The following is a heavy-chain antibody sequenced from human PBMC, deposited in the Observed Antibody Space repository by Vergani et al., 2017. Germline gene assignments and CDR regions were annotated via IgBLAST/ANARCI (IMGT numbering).Heavy chain of an antibody. D-gene: IGHD3-22*01. Sequence: EVQLVESGGGLVQPGGSLRLSCAASGFTVSSNYMSWVRQAPGKGLEWVSGINSGGSTYYADSVKGRFTISRHNSKNTLYLQMNSLRAEDTAVYYCARGGGYYDLSYFDYWGQGTLVTVSS. V-gene: IGHV3-53*04. CDR3: ARGGGYYDLSYFDY. CDR2: INSGGST. J-gene: IGHJ4*02. CDR1: GFTVSSNY.